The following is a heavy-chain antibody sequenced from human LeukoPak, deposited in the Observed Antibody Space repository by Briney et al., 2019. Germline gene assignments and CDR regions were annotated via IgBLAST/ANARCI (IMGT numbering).Heavy chain of an antibody. CDR1: GFKFDDHG. Sequence: GGSLRLSCAASGFKFDDHGMSWVRQVPGKGLEWVSGLNWNGGRTGYADSVRGRFTISRDNAKNSLYLQMNSLRAEDTAFYYCAKDRSFIGLDIWGQGTMVVVSS. D-gene: IGHD1-26*01. J-gene: IGHJ3*02. CDR2: LNWNGGRT. V-gene: IGHV3-20*04. CDR3: AKDRSFIGLDI.